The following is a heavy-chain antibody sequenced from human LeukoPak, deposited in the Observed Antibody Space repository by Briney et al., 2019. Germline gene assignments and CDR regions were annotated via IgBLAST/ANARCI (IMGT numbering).Heavy chain of an antibody. CDR2: IYTSGST. V-gene: IGHV4-4*07. CDR3: ASLARGGNWSDP. Sequence: PSETLSLTCTVSGVSISSYYWGWIRQPAGKGLEWIGRIYTSGSTNNNPSLKSRVTMSVDTSKNQFSLKLSFVTAADTAVYYCASLARGGNWSDPWGQGTLVTVSS. D-gene: IGHD6-6*01. CDR1: GVSISSYY. J-gene: IGHJ5*02.